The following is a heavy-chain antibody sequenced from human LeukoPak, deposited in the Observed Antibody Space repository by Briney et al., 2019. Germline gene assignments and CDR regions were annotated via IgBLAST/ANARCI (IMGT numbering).Heavy chain of an antibody. V-gene: IGHV1-2*02. CDR1: GYTFTAYY. CDR2: INPNSGDP. CDR3: ARGGDGNRRDFDY. Sequence: ASMKVSCKASGYTFTAYYMHWLRQAPGQGLQWMGWINPNSGDPNYAQTFQGRVTMTRDTSISTAYMQLNSLRSDDTAVYYCARGGDGNRRDFDYWGQGTLVTVSS. J-gene: IGHJ4*02. D-gene: IGHD5-24*01.